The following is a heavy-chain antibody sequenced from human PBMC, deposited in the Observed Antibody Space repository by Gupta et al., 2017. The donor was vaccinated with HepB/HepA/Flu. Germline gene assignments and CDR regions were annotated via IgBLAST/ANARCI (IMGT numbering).Heavy chain of an antibody. V-gene: IGHV4-34*01. CDR2: INQDGTT. D-gene: IGHD6-6*01. CDR3: SIGDCAARLAY. CDR1: EGSCTPYY. J-gene: IGHJ4*01. Sequence: HAHLQQWGAGLLEPSETLSLTGAGYEGSCTPYYYWTWIRQPPGKGLEWIGEINQDGTTNDDPTLKGRVTIAALKANHQFSMNIMSVTAADTAVYYVSIGDCAARLAYGGHGTLVTVSS.